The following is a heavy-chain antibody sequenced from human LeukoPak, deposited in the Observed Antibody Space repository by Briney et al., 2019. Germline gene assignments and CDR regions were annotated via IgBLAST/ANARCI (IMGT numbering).Heavy chain of an antibody. Sequence: QAGGSLRLSCAASGFTFSSYAMSWVRQAPGKGLEWVSAISGSGGSTYYADSVKGRFTISRDNSKNTLYLQMNSLRAEDTAVYYCARVTVVVPAAYFDYWGQGTLVTVSS. J-gene: IGHJ4*02. V-gene: IGHV3-23*01. CDR3: ARVTVVVPAAYFDY. CDR2: ISGSGGST. D-gene: IGHD2-2*01. CDR1: GFTFSSYA.